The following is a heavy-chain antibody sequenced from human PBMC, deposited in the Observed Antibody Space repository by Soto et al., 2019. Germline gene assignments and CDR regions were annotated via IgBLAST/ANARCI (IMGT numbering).Heavy chain of an antibody. V-gene: IGHV1-8*01. Sequence: QVQLVQSGAEVKKPGASVKVSCKASGYIFTSYDINWVRQATGQGLEWIGWMNPNSGTTGYAQKLHGRVTMTRNTSITTAYMELSSLRSDATTVYYCAREISGSYRYDYWGQGTLVTVSS. CDR1: GYIFTSYD. J-gene: IGHJ4*02. CDR3: AREISGSYRYDY. CDR2: MNPNSGTT. D-gene: IGHD3-16*02.